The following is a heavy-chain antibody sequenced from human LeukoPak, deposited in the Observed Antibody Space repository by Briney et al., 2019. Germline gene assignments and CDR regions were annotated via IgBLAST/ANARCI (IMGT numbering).Heavy chain of an antibody. CDR3: ARVGYSSSWYWDWFDP. V-gene: IGHV1-69*06. D-gene: IGHD6-13*01. CDR2: IIPIFGTA. CDR1: GGTISSYA. Sequence: GSSVKVSCKASGGTISSYAISWVRQAPGQGLEWMGGIIPIFGTANYAQKFQGSVTITADKSTSTAYMELSSLRSEDTAVYYCARVGYSSSWYWDWFDPWGQGTLVTVSS. J-gene: IGHJ5*02.